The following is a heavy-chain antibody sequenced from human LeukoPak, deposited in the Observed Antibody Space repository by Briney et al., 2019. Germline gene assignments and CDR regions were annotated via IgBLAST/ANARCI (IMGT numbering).Heavy chain of an antibody. CDR3: ARDPYSNYEFDY. CDR2: IYYSGST. Sequence: SETLSLTCTVSGGSISSYYWSWIRQPPGKGLEWIGYIYYSGSTNYNPSLKSRVTISVDTSKNQSSLKLSSVTAADTAVYYCARDPYSNYEFDYWGQGTLVTVSS. V-gene: IGHV4-59*01. CDR1: GGSISSYY. D-gene: IGHD4-11*01. J-gene: IGHJ4*02.